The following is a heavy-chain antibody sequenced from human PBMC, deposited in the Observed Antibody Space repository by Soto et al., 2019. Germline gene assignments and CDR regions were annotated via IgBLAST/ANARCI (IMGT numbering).Heavy chain of an antibody. V-gene: IGHV3-30-3*01. CDR3: ARDLPAAWAAAGIPTDY. CDR2: ISYDGSNK. Sequence: GGSLRLSCAASGFTFSSYAMHWVRQAPGKGLEWVAVISYDGSNKYYADSVKGRFTISRDNSKNTRYMKMNSLRAEDTAVYYCARDLPAAWAAAGIPTDYWGQGTLVTVSS. CDR1: GFTFSSYA. J-gene: IGHJ4*02. D-gene: IGHD6-13*01.